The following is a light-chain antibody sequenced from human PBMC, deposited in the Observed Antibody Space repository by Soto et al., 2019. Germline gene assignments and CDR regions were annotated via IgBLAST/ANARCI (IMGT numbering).Light chain of an antibody. CDR2: DAT. Sequence: EIVFTQSTTTLSVSPGERATLSRRASQSVSSYLAWYQQKPGQAPRLLIYDATNRATGIPSRFSGSGSGTDFTLTISSLEPEDFAVYYCQQRKNWPPLTFGGGTKVDI. CDR3: QQRKNWPPLT. J-gene: IGKJ4*01. CDR1: QSVSSY. V-gene: IGKV3-11*01.